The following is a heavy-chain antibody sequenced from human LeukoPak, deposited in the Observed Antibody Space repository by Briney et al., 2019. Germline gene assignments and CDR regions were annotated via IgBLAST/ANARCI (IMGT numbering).Heavy chain of an antibody. V-gene: IGHV4-38-2*02. CDR3: ARSYRGAYSP. J-gene: IGHJ5*02. D-gene: IGHD1-26*01. CDR2: IYHRGST. Sequence: SETLSLTCSVSGYSINSGDYWGWIRQPPGKGLEWIGSIYHRGSTYQNPSLKSRLIISVDTSKNQFSLKLSSVTAADTAVYYCARSYRGAYSPWGQGALVTVSS. CDR1: GYSINSGDY.